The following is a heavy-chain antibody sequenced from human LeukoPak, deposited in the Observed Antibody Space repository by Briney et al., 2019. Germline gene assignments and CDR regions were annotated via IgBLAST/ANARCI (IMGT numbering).Heavy chain of an antibody. D-gene: IGHD6-13*01. CDR1: GGTFSSYA. CDR3: ARDHWGEAHSSSWSRAFDI. Sequence: SVKVSCKASGGTFSSYAISWVRQAPGQGLEWMGGIITISSTVNYAQKFQGRVTITADRSTSTAYMELSSLRSEDTAVYYCARDHWGEAHSSSWSRAFDIWGQGTMVTVSS. CDR2: IITISSTV. J-gene: IGHJ3*02. V-gene: IGHV1-69*06.